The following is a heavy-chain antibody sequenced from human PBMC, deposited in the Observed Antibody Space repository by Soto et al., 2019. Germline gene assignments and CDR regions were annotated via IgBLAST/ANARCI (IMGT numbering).Heavy chain of an antibody. CDR3: ARDPKTSGGQHWAFNYFDS. Sequence: GGSLRLSCAASGFSFSISPMHWVRQAPGEGPEWVALISYDGTNKFYADSVKGRFTISRDNSKSTLYLQVDSLRPEDAAVYYCARDPKTSGGQHWAFNYFDSWGQGTLVTVSS. J-gene: IGHJ4*02. V-gene: IGHV3-30-3*01. D-gene: IGHD7-27*01. CDR2: ISYDGTNK. CDR1: GFSFSISP.